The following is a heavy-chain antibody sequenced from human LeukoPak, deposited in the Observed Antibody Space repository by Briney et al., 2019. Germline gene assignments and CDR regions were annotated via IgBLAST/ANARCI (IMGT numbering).Heavy chain of an antibody. V-gene: IGHV4-34*01. CDR3: AHSSDYQQH. J-gene: IGHJ1*01. CDR2: INHGGST. Sequence: SETLSLTCAVYGGSSSAYYWSWIRQPPGKGLEWIGEINHGGSTNYNPSLKGRVTISVDTSQNQVSLKLSSVTAADTAVYYCAHSSDYQQHCGQGTLVAVSS. CDR1: GGSSSAYY. D-gene: IGHD3-22*01.